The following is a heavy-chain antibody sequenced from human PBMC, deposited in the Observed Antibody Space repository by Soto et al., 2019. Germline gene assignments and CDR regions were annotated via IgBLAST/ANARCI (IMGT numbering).Heavy chain of an antibody. D-gene: IGHD6-6*01. Sequence: EVQLVESGGGLVKPGGSLRLSCAASGFTFSSYSMNWVRQAPGKGLEWVSSISSSSSYIYYADSVKGRFTISRDNAKNSRYLQINSLRAEDTAVYYCSRDLYSSSARYFDYWGQGTLVTVSS. V-gene: IGHV3-21*01. J-gene: IGHJ4*02. CDR2: ISSSSSYI. CDR1: GFTFSSYS. CDR3: SRDLYSSSARYFDY.